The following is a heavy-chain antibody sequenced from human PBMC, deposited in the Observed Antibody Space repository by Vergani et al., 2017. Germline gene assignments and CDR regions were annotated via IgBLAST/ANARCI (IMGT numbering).Heavy chain of an antibody. V-gene: IGHV1-8*01. D-gene: IGHD4-11*01. CDR1: GYSFTSHD. J-gene: IGHJ5*02. Sequence: QVQLVQSGAEVKKPGASVKVSCEASGYSFTSHDIYWVRQAPGQGLEWMGWMSPDSGNRGFAQNFQGRISMTRNTSINTAYMELSSLTSEDTAIYYCARDYSNNSCFDPWGQGTLVTVSS. CDR3: ARDYSNNSCFDP. CDR2: MSPDSGNR.